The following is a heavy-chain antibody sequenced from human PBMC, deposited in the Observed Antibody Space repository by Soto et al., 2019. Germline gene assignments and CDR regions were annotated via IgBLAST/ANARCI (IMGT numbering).Heavy chain of an antibody. CDR3: AKPGPAAGPGGYYYYYMDV. Sequence: QVQLVESGGGVVQPGRSLRLSCAASGFTFSSYGMHWVRQAPGKGLEWVAVISYDGSNKYYADSVKGRFTISRDNSKNTLYLQMNSLRAEDTAVYYCAKPGPAAGPGGYYYYYMDVWGKGTTVTVSS. J-gene: IGHJ6*03. V-gene: IGHV3-30*18. D-gene: IGHD6-13*01. CDR1: GFTFSSYG. CDR2: ISYDGSNK.